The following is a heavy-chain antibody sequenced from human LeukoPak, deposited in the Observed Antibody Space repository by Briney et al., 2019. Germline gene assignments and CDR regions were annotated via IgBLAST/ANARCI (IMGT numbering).Heavy chain of an antibody. CDR1: GFTFSSYS. J-gene: IGHJ4*02. Sequence: GGSLRLSCAASGFTFSSYSMNWVRQAPGKGLEWVSSISSSGSYTYYADSVRGRFTISRDNAKNSLYLQMNSLRAEDTAVYYCAKRSQYYDTLTGLIDYWGQGTLVTVSS. D-gene: IGHD3-9*01. CDR3: AKRSQYYDTLTGLIDY. CDR2: ISSSGSYT. V-gene: IGHV3-21*01.